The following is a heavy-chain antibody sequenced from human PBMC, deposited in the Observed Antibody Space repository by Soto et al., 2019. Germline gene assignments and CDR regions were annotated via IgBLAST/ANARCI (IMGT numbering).Heavy chain of an antibody. CDR1: GYTFTSYG. CDR2: ISAYNGNT. D-gene: IGHD3-22*01. V-gene: IGHV1-18*01. J-gene: IGHJ4*02. Sequence: ASVKVSCKASGYTFTSYGISWVRQAPGQGLEWMGWISAYNGNTNYAQKLQGRVTMTTDTSTSTAYMELRSLRSDDTAVYYCARGSPDYYDSSGYYDYWGQGTLVNVSS. CDR3: ARGSPDYYDSSGYYDY.